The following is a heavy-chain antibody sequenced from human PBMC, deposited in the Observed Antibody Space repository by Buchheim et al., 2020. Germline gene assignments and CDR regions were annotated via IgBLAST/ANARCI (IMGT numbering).Heavy chain of an antibody. CDR1: GFTFSSYG. CDR3: ARDPYGSGRPGGYFDL. V-gene: IGHV3-33*01. CDR2: IWYDGSNK. J-gene: IGHJ2*01. Sequence: QVQLVESGGGVVQPGRSLRLSCAASGFTFSSYGMHWVRQAPGKGLEWVAVIWYDGSNKYYADSVKGRFTISRDNSKNTLYLQMNSLRAEDAAVYYCARDPYGSGRPGGYFDLWGRGTL. D-gene: IGHD3-10*01.